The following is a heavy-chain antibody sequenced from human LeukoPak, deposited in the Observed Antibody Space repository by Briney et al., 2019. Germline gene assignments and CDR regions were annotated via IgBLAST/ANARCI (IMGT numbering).Heavy chain of an antibody. D-gene: IGHD3-16*01. V-gene: IGHV4-34*01. CDR2: INHSGST. CDR3: GRYDYVWGSFDY. Sequence: PSETLSLTCAVYGGSFSGYYWSWIRQPPGKGLEWIGEINHSGSTNYNPSLKSRVTISVDTSKNQFFLKLSSVTAADTAVYYCGRYDYVWGSFDYWGQGTLVTVSS. CDR1: GGSFSGYY. J-gene: IGHJ4*02.